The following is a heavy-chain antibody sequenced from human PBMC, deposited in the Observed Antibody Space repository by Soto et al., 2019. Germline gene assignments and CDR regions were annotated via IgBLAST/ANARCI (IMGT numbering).Heavy chain of an antibody. J-gene: IGHJ6*02. Sequence: GGFLRLSCAASGFPFSSYAISWVRQAPGKGLEWVAASTGAGGSTYKVDSVKGRFTISRDNSKKTVYLQLDGLRAEDTAIYYCAKGHRDYQGDYNYYGMDVWGQGTTVTVSS. CDR1: GFPFSSYA. V-gene: IGHV3-23*01. CDR3: AKGHRDYQGDYNYYGMDV. D-gene: IGHD3-10*01. CDR2: STGAGGST.